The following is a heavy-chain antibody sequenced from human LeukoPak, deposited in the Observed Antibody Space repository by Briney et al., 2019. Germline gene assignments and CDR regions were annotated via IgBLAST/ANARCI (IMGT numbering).Heavy chain of an antibody. CDR2: IYYSGST. V-gene: IGHV4-59*12. D-gene: IGHD6-13*01. Sequence: SETLSLTCTVSGGSISSYYWSWIRQPPGKGLEWIGYIYYSGSTNYNPSLKSRVTISVDTSKNQFSLKLSSVTAADTAVYYCARDHGSSSWAPPGYWGQGTLVTVSS. J-gene: IGHJ4*02. CDR1: GGSISSYY. CDR3: ARDHGSSSWAPPGY.